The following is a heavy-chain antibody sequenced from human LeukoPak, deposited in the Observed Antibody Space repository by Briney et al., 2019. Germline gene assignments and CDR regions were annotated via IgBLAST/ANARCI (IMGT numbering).Heavy chain of an antibody. V-gene: IGHV4-34*01. CDR3: ARRGMVRGVIPFDR. J-gene: IGHJ5*02. Sequence: SETLSLTCAVYGGSFSGYYWTWIRQPPGKGLEWIGEINHSGSTNYNPSLKSRVTISVDTSKNQFSLKLSSVTAADTAVYYCARRGMVRGVIPFDRWGQGTLVTVSS. CDR2: INHSGST. CDR1: GGSFSGYY. D-gene: IGHD3-10*01.